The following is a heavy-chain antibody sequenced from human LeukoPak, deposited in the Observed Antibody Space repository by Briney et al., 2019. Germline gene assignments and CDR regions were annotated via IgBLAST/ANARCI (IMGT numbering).Heavy chain of an antibody. CDR2: MNPNSGNT. V-gene: IGHV1-8*01. CDR3: ARGLPISYYYDSSGYYYY. Sequence: ASVKVSCKASGYTFTSYDINWVRQATGQGLEWMGWMNPNSGNTGYAQKFQGRVTMTRNTSISTAYMELSSLRSEDTAVYYCARGLPISYYYDSSGYYYYWGQGTLVTVSS. CDR1: GYTFTSYD. D-gene: IGHD3-22*01. J-gene: IGHJ4*02.